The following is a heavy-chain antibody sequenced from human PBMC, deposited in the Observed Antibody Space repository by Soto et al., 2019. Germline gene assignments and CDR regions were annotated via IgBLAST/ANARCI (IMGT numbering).Heavy chain of an antibody. CDR2: IFPGDAET. D-gene: IGHD5-12*01. Sequence: GESLKISCQGSGYNFATHWIGWVRHKAGKGLEWMGIIFPGDAETRYSPSFQGHITISADKSISIAYLRCSILKASDTAMYYCATPGGFGMEVWGQGTTVNVSS. J-gene: IGHJ6*02. V-gene: IGHV5-51*01. CDR3: ATPGGFGMEV. CDR1: GYNFATHW.